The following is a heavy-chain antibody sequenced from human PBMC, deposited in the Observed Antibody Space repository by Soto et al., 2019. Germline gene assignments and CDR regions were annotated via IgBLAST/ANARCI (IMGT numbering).Heavy chain of an antibody. Sequence: ASVKVSCKASGYTFTSDGISWVRQAPGQGLEWMGWISAYNGNTNYAQKLQGRVTMTTDTSTSTAYMELRSLRSDDTAVYYCARASCTNGVCYTYYYYYGMDVWGQGTTVTVSS. J-gene: IGHJ6*02. V-gene: IGHV1-18*01. CDR1: GYTFTSDG. CDR3: ARASCTNGVCYTYYYYYGMDV. CDR2: ISAYNGNT. D-gene: IGHD2-8*01.